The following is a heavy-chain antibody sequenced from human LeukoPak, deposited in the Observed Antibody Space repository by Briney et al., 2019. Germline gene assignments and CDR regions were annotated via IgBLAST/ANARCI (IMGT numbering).Heavy chain of an antibody. Sequence: PGGSLRLSCAASGFTLSNNYMSWVRQAPGKGLEWVSYISSSGSTIYYADSVKGRFTISRDNAKNSLYLQMNSLRAEDTAVYYCARPCSSTSCPVGYWGQGTLVTVSS. CDR3: ARPCSSTSCPVGY. V-gene: IGHV3-11*01. J-gene: IGHJ4*02. CDR2: ISSSGSTI. D-gene: IGHD2-2*01. CDR1: GFTLSNNY.